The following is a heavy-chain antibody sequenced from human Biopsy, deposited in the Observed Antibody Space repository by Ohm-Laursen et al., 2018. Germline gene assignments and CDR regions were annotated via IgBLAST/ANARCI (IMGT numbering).Heavy chain of an antibody. V-gene: IGHV4-61*02. J-gene: IGHJ5*02. Sequence: TLSLTCTVSGDSVSSGSFYWTWIRQPAGKGLEWFGRIYSSGSTNYNPSLKSRVTMSVDTSKNQFSLILSSMTAADTAVYYCAREPRIAAVAYFDPWGQGTLVTVSS. CDR2: IYSSGST. D-gene: IGHD6-13*01. CDR3: AREPRIAAVAYFDP. CDR1: GDSVSSGSFY.